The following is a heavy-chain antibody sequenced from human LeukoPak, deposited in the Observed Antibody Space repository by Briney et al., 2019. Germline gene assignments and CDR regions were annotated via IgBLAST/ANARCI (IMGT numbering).Heavy chain of an antibody. Sequence: GASVKVSCKASGYTFTSYGISWVRQAPGQGLEWMGWISAYNGNTNYAQKLQGRVTMTTDTSTSTAYMELSSLRSEDTAVYYCARGLLNRVGGSGSYYIFGKTYYYYYYMDVWGKGTTVTISS. CDR3: ARGLLNRVGGSGSYYIFGKTYYYYYYMDV. J-gene: IGHJ6*03. CDR1: GYTFTSYG. D-gene: IGHD3-10*01. CDR2: ISAYNGNT. V-gene: IGHV1-18*01.